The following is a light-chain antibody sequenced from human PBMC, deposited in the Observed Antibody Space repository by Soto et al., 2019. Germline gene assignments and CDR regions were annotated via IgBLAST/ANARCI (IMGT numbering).Light chain of an antibody. J-gene: IGLJ1*01. CDR1: SSDVGSYNL. Sequence: QSVLTQPASVSGSPGQSITISCTGTSSDVGSYNLVSWYQHHPGKAPQLMIYEVSKRPSGVSNRFSGSKPGNTASLTISGLQAEDEADYFCCSYARSSPYVFATGTKVTVL. CDR3: CSYARSSPYV. CDR2: EVS. V-gene: IGLV2-23*02.